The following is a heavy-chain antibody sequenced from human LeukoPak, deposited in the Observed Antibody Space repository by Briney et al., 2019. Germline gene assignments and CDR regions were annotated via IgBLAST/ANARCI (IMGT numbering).Heavy chain of an antibody. V-gene: IGHV4-34*01. D-gene: IGHD3-22*01. CDR1: GGSFSVYY. CDR2: IDYSGST. CDR3: VLRDSSGYHFDH. Sequence: SETLSLTCAVYGGSFSVYYWSWIRQPPGKGLEWIGEIDYSGSTNYNPSLKSRVTISVDMSKNQFSLKLTSVTAADTAVYYCVLRDSSGYHFDHWGPGTLVTVSS. J-gene: IGHJ4*02.